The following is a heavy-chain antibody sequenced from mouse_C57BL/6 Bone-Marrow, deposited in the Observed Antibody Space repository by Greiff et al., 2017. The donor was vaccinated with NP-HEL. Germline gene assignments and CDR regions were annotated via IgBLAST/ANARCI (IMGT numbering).Heavy chain of an antibody. CDR2: ISDGGSYT. Sequence: EVQVVESGGGLVKPGGSLKLSCAASGFTFSSYAMSWVRQTPEKRLEWVATISDGGSYTYYPDNVKGRVTISRENAKNNLYLQMSHLKSEDTAMYYCARVWLRGNYYAMDYWGQGTSVTVSS. J-gene: IGHJ4*01. D-gene: IGHD2-2*01. CDR1: GFTFSSYA. CDR3: ARVWLRGNYYAMDY. V-gene: IGHV5-4*01.